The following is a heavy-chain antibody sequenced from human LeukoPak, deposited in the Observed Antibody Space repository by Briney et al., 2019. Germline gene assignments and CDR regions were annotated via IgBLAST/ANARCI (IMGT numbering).Heavy chain of an antibody. J-gene: IGHJ4*02. CDR3: ARYGSGFDDC. Sequence: SETLSLTCGVSGYSISSGYYWGWTRQPPGKGLEFIGSIHHTGSTHHNPSLKSRVTLSMDTSRNQISLKLSFVTAADTAVYYCARYGSGFDDCWGQGTLVTVSS. CDR1: GYSISSGYY. CDR2: IHHTGST. D-gene: IGHD3-10*01. V-gene: IGHV4-38-2*01.